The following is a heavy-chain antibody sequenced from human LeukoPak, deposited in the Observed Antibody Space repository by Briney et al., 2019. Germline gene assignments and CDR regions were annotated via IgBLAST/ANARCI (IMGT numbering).Heavy chain of an antibody. CDR3: ARDANARAWDY. D-gene: IGHD1-1*01. J-gene: IGHJ4*02. CDR1: GDSINNYL. V-gene: IGHV4-4*07. CDR2: IYSSGTT. Sequence: PSETLSLTCTVSGDSINNYLWTWIRQPAGKGLEWIGRIYSSGTTNYNPSLKSRLIMSVDTPKNQFSLNLSSVTAADTAVYYCARDANARAWDYWGQGILVTVSS.